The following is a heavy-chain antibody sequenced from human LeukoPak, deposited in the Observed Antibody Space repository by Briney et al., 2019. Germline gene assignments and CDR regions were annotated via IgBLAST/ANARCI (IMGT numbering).Heavy chain of an antibody. V-gene: IGHV3-30*18. Sequence: QPGGSLRLSCAASGFTFSSYGMHWVRQAPGKGLEWVAVISYDGSNKYYADSVKGRFTISRDNSKNTLYLQMNSLRAEDTAVYYCAKNGEGYTLLYYFDYWGQGTLVTVSS. CDR2: ISYDGSNK. J-gene: IGHJ4*02. CDR1: GFTFSSYG. CDR3: AKNGEGYTLLYYFDY. D-gene: IGHD5-18*01.